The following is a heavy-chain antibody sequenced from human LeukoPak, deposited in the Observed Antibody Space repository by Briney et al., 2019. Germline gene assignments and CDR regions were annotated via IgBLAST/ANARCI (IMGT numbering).Heavy chain of an antibody. CDR2: IHDDGRT. V-gene: IGHV4/OR15-8*01. J-gene: IGHJ5*02. CDR3: AKVLTAAGLDP. D-gene: IGHD6-25*01. CDR1: GGPMSDSIT. Sequence: PSETLSLTCSVSGGPMSDSITWGWVRQPPGKGLEWLANIHDDGRTAPNPSLRSRLTISQDRSKNQFSLKVSSVTAADTAFYYCAKVLTAAGLDPWGQGILVTVSS.